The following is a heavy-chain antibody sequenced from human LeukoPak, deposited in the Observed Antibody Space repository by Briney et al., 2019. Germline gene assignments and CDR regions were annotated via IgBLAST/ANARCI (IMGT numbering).Heavy chain of an antibody. J-gene: IGHJ4*02. D-gene: IGHD4-17*01. CDR2: MNPNSGNT. Sequence: GASVKVSCKASGHTFTSYDINWVRQATGQGLEWMGWMNPNSGNTGYAQRFQGRVTMTRNTSISTAYMELSSLRSEDTAVYYCARGSGRMIWGVTTGNLDYWGQGTLVTVSS. CDR1: GHTFTSYD. CDR3: ARGSGRMIWGVTTGNLDY. V-gene: IGHV1-8*01.